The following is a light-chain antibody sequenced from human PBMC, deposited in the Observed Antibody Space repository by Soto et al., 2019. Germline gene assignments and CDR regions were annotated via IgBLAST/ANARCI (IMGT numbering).Light chain of an antibody. Sequence: DIQMTQSPSSLSASVGDRVTITCRASQSMSSYLNWYQQKPGKAPKLLIYAASSLQSGVTSRFSGSGSGTDFTLTISSLQPEDFATYYCQQSYSTVFTFGPGTKVDIK. V-gene: IGKV1-39*01. CDR1: QSMSSY. J-gene: IGKJ3*01. CDR3: QQSYSTVFT. CDR2: AAS.